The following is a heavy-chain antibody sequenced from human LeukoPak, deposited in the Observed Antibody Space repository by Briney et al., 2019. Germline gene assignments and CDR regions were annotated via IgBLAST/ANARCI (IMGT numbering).Heavy chain of an antibody. CDR3: AKDFGYSSGWYLGGYYYYGMDV. V-gene: IGHV3-43*02. CDR2: YSGEGGRT. Sequence: GGSLSLSCAASVYPLDDYAMQWARHAPGKGVEWVFLYSGEGGRTYYADSVKGRFTISRDNSKNSLYLQMNSLRTEDTALYYCAKDFGYSSGWYLGGYYYYGMDVWGQGTTVTVSS. CDR1: VYPLDDYA. J-gene: IGHJ6*02. D-gene: IGHD6-19*01.